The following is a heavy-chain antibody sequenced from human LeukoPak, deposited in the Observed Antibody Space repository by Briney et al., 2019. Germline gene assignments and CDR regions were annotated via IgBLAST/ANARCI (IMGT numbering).Heavy chain of an antibody. D-gene: IGHD6-19*01. CDR3: VRDRNIAVAGFSWFDP. CDR2: IYYSGST. CDR1: GGSISSYY. V-gene: IGHV4-59*01. J-gene: IGHJ5*02. Sequence: SETLSLTCTVSGGSISSYYWSWIRQPPGKGLEWIGYIYYSGSTNYNPSLKGRVTISVDTSKNQFSLKLSSVTAADTAVYYCVRDRNIAVAGFSWFDPWGQGTLVTVSS.